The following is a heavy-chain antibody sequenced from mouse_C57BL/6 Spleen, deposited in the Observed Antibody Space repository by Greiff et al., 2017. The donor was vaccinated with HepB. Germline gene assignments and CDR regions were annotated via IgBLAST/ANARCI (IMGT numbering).Heavy chain of an antibody. D-gene: IGHD1-1*01. CDR2: IDPETGGT. J-gene: IGHJ1*03. V-gene: IGHV1-15*01. CDR3: TRGRDYYGSSLGYFDV. CDR1: GYTFTDYE. Sequence: QVQLQQSGAELVRPGASVTLSCKASGYTFTDYEMHWVKQTPVHGLEWIGAIDPETGGTAYHQKFKGKAILTADQSSSTAYMELRSLTSEDSAVYYCTRGRDYYGSSLGYFDVWGTGTTVTVSS.